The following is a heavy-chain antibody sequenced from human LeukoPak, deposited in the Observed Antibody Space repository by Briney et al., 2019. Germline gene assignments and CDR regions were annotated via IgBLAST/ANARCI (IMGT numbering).Heavy chain of an antibody. CDR1: GGSFSGFY. D-gene: IGHD3-22*01. Sequence: SETLSLTCAVYGGSFSGFYWSWIRQPPGKGLEWIGEINHSGSTYYNPSLKSQVTISVDTSKNQFSLKLTSVTAADTAVYYCATLGEYYDSSGYYYSWGQGTLVTVSS. V-gene: IGHV4-34*01. CDR3: ATLGEYYDSSGYYYS. J-gene: IGHJ4*02. CDR2: INHSGST.